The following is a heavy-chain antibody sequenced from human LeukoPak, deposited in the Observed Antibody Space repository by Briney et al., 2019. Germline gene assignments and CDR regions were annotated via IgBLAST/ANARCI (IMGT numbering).Heavy chain of an antibody. D-gene: IGHD5-18*01. Sequence: SETLSLTCTVSGYSIGSGYYWGWIRQPPGKGLEWIGSIYHTGSTDYNPSLKSRVTVSVDTSKNQFSLKLTSVTVADTAVYYCARCGYSYGSPNYFDYWGQGTLVTVSS. J-gene: IGHJ4*02. CDR2: IYHTGST. CDR3: ARCGYSYGSPNYFDY. CDR1: GYSIGSGYY. V-gene: IGHV4-38-2*02.